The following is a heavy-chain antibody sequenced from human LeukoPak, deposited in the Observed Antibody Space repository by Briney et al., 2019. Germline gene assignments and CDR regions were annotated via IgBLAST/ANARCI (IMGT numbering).Heavy chain of an antibody. J-gene: IGHJ4*02. Sequence: PSETLSLTCTVSGGSISSSSYSWGWIRQPPGKGLEWIGSIYYSGSTNYNPSLKSRVTISVDTSKNQFSLKLSSVTAADTAVYYCARTTTAVLFDYWGQGTLVTVSS. CDR3: ARTTTAVLFDY. V-gene: IGHV4-39*07. D-gene: IGHD2-21*02. CDR2: IYYSGST. CDR1: GGSISSSSYS.